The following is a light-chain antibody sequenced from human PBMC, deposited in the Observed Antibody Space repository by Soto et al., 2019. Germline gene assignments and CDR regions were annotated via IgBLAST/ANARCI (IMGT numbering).Light chain of an antibody. Sequence: QSVLTQPASVSGSPGQSITISCIGTSNDIGSSNYVSWYQQFPGKAPDVLIYDVSYRPSVVSNRFSGSKSGNTASLTISGLQPEDEADYYCSAYTTGSTWVFGGGTQMTVL. CDR2: DVS. CDR3: SAYTTGSTWV. V-gene: IGLV2-14*01. J-gene: IGLJ3*02. CDR1: SNDIGSSNY.